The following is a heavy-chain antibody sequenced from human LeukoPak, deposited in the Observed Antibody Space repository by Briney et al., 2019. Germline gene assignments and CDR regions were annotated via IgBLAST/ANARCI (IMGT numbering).Heavy chain of an antibody. Sequence: GSLRLSCAASGFTFSSYAMSWVRQAPGKGLEWVSAISGSGGSTYYADSVKGRFTISRDNSKNTLYLQMNSLRAEDMAVYYCAKPYSSGWYRSIDDYWGQGTLVTVSS. CDR1: GFTFSSYA. D-gene: IGHD6-19*01. CDR2: ISGSGGST. V-gene: IGHV3-23*01. CDR3: AKPYSSGWYRSIDDY. J-gene: IGHJ4*02.